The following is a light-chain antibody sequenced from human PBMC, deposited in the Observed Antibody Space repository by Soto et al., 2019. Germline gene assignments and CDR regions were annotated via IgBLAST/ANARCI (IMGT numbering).Light chain of an antibody. Sequence: DIQMTQSPSTVSASVGDRVTITCRASQSISSWLAWYQQKPGKAPKLLIYKASSLESGVPSRFSGSGSGTEFTLTISSLQPDDFATYYCQQYNSYWTFGQGTKVEI. CDR2: KAS. CDR3: QQYNSYWT. J-gene: IGKJ1*01. V-gene: IGKV1-5*03. CDR1: QSISSW.